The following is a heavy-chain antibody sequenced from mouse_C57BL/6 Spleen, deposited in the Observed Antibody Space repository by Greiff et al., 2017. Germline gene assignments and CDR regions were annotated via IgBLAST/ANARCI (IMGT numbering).Heavy chain of an antibody. CDR1: GYSITSGYY. J-gene: IGHJ4*01. Sequence: EVKLMESGPGLVKPSQSLSLTCSVTGYSITSGYYWNWIRQFPGNKLEWMGYISYDGSNNYNPSLKNRISITRDTSKKQFFLKLNSVTTEDTATYYCASQRKGRGYAMDYWGQGTSVTVSS. CDR3: ASQRKGRGYAMDY. CDR2: ISYDGSN. V-gene: IGHV3-6*01.